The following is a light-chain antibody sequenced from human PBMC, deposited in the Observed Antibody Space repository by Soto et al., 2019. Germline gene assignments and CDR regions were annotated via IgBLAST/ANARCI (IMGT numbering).Light chain of an antibody. Sequence: QSVLTQPPSASGSPGQSVTISCTGTSSDVGGYNYVSWYQQHPGKAPKLMIYEVTKRPSGVPDRFSGSKSGNTASLTVSGLQAEDEAYYSCSSYAGSNNLVFGGGTQLTVL. CDR2: EVT. J-gene: IGLJ3*02. CDR3: SSYAGSNNLV. CDR1: SSDVGGYNY. V-gene: IGLV2-8*01.